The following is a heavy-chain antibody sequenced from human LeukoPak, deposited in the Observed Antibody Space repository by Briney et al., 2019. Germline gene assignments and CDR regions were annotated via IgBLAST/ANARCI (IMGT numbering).Heavy chain of an antibody. J-gene: IGHJ6*03. D-gene: IGHD2-2*01. V-gene: IGHV3-33*06. CDR1: GFTFSCYG. CDR3: AKSSSPYYYYYYMDV. Sequence: PGRSLRLSCAASGFTFSCYGMHWVRQAPGKGLEWVAVIWYDGSNKYYADSVKGRFTIYRDNSKNTLYLQINSLRAEDTAVYYCAKSSSPYYYYYYMDVWGKGTTVTVSS. CDR2: IWYDGSNK.